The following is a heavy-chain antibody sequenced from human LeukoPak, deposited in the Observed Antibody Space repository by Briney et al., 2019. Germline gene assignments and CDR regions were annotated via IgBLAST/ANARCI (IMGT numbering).Heavy chain of an antibody. Sequence: PSQTLSLTCTVSGGSISSGDYYWSWIRQPPGKGLEWIGYIYYSRTTYYNPSLKSRLTISVDTSKNQFSLKVTPVTAADTAVYYCARLYSSSWYFDYWGQGSLVTVSS. J-gene: IGHJ4*02. D-gene: IGHD6-13*01. CDR3: ARLYSSSWYFDY. CDR1: GGSISSGDYY. V-gene: IGHV4-30-4*01. CDR2: IYYSRTT.